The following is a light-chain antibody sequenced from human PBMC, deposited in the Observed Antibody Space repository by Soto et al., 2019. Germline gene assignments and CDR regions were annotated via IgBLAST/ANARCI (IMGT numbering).Light chain of an antibody. V-gene: IGKV3-20*01. Sequence: EIVLTQSPGTLSLSPGERATLSCRASQSVSDTYLAWYQQKPGRAPRLLIYGASNRATGIPDRFGGSGSGADFTLTISRLEPEDFAVYYCQHYGISPPWTFGQGTKVDIK. CDR3: QHYGISPPWT. CDR1: QSVSDTY. CDR2: GAS. J-gene: IGKJ1*01.